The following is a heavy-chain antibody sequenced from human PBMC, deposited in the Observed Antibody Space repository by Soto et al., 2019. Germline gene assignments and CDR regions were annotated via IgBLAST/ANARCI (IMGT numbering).Heavy chain of an antibody. CDR3: AREGYCSGGSCSWFDP. V-gene: IGHV1-69*01. CDR1: GGTFNTYG. J-gene: IGHJ5*02. Sequence: QVQLVQSGAEVKKPGSSVKVSCKASGGTFNTYGITWVRQAPGQGLEWMGGIIPIFGTANYAQKFQGRVTITADESTSTAYMELSSLRSEDTAVYYCAREGYCSGGSCSWFDPWGQGTLVTVSS. D-gene: IGHD2-15*01. CDR2: IIPIFGTA.